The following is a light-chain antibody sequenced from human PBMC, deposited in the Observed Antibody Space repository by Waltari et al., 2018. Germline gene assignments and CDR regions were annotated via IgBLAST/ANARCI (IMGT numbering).Light chain of an antibody. Sequence: DIQMTQSPSPLSASVGDRVTITSRASQSISRWVAWYQQKPGKAPNLLIYKASSLESGGPSRVSGSGSGTEFTLTISSRQPDELAAYYCQQYNSDWTFGQGTKVESK. CDR1: QSISRW. CDR3: QQYNSDWT. CDR2: KAS. J-gene: IGKJ1*01. V-gene: IGKV1-5*03.